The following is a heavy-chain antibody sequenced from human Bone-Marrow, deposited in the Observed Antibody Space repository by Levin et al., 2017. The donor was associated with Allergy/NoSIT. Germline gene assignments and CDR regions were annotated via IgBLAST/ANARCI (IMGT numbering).Heavy chain of an antibody. CDR2: TRNKANSYTT. CDR3: ARGNYGDYPRNDALDI. Sequence: GESLKISCAASGFTFSDHYMDWVRQAPGKGLEWVGRTRNKANSYTTDYAASVKGRFTISRDDSQNSLYLQMNSLKTEDTAVYYCARGNYGDYPRNDALDIWGQGTMVTVSS. V-gene: IGHV3-72*01. D-gene: IGHD4-17*01. CDR1: GFTFSDHY. J-gene: IGHJ3*02.